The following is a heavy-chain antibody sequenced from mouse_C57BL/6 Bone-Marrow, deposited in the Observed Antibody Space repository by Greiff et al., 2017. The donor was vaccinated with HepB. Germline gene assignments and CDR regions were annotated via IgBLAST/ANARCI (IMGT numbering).Heavy chain of an antibody. CDR2: IWRGGST. CDR3: AKPRYGNYGYFDV. V-gene: IGHV2-5*01. J-gene: IGHJ1*03. D-gene: IGHD2-1*01. Sequence: VQLQQSGPGLVQPSQSLSITCTVSGFSLTSYGVHWVRQSPGKGLEWLGVIWRGGSTDYNAAFMSRLSITKDNSKSQAFFKMNSLQADDTAIYYCAKPRYGNYGYFDVWGTGTTVTVSS. CDR1: GFSLTSYG.